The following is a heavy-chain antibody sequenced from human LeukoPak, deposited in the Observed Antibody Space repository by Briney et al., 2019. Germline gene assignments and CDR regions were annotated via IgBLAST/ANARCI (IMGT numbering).Heavy chain of an antibody. CDR3: AHLVVTIDWRSYFDY. CDR1: DFSLSTPGMG. Sequence: SGPTLVNPTQTLTLTCTFSDFSLSTPGMGVRWIRQPPGKALEWLAFIYYNDDKRYSPSLRSRLTITRDTSKNQVVLAMTNMDPVDTATYYCAHLVVTIDWRSYFDYWGQGALVTVSS. CDR2: IYYNDDK. J-gene: IGHJ4*02. D-gene: IGHD3-9*01. V-gene: IGHV2-5*01.